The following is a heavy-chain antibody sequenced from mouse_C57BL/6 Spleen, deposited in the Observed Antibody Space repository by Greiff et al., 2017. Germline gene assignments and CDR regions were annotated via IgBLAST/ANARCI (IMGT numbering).Heavy chain of an antibody. CDR3: ATDDYDEAYFDY. V-gene: IGHV1-53*01. CDR1: GYTFTSYW. J-gene: IGHJ2*01. D-gene: IGHD2-4*01. CDR2: INPSNGGT. Sequence: QVQLQQPGTELVKPGASVTLSCKASGYTFTSYWMPWVKQRPGQCLEWIGNINPSNGGTNYNEKFKSKATLTVDKSSSTAYMQLSSLTSEGSAVYYCATDDYDEAYFDYWGQGTTLTVAS.